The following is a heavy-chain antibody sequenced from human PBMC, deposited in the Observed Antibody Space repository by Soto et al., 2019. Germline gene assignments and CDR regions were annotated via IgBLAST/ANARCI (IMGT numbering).Heavy chain of an antibody. CDR1: GYSFTSYW. V-gene: IGHV5-51*01. CDR3: ARESRLGYRFFDN. CDR2: IYPGDSDT. D-gene: IGHD5-12*01. Sequence: GESLKISCKGSGYSFTSYWIGWVRQMPGKGLEWMGIIYPGDSDTRYSPSFQGQVTISADKSISTAYLQWSSLKAADTAVYYCARESRLGYRFFDNWGQGILVTVSS. J-gene: IGHJ4*02.